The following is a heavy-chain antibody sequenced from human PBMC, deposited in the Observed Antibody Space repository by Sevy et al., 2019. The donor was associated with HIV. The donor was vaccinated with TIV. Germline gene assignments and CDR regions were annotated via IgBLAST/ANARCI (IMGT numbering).Heavy chain of an antibody. J-gene: IGHJ2*01. CDR3: VKDFRPDWGYWYFDL. CDR1: GFTFDDYA. CDR2: ISWNSGTK. D-gene: IGHD3-9*01. V-gene: IGHV3-9*01. Sequence: GGSLRLSCAASGFTFDDYAVHWVRQTPGKGLEWVSGISWNSGTKEYADSVKGRFTISRDNAKNSLYLQMNSLRAEDTAFYYCVKDFRPDWGYWYFDLWGRGTLVTVSS.